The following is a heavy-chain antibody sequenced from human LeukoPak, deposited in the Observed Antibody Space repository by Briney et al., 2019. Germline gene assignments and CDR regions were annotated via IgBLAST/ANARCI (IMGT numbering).Heavy chain of an antibody. CDR2: INSDGSTT. CDR1: GFTLSSHW. CDR3: TRRVSATRWFDP. V-gene: IGHV3-74*01. J-gene: IGHJ5*02. Sequence: GGSLRLSCAASGFTLSSHWMPRVRQAPGKGLVWVSRINSDGSTTNYADSVKGRFTISRDNAENTLYLQMNSLRVEDTAVYYCTRRVSATRWFDPWGQGTLVTVSS. D-gene: IGHD2-15*01.